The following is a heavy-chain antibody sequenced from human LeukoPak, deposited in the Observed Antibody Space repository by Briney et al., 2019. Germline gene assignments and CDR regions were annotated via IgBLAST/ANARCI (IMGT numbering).Heavy chain of an antibody. D-gene: IGHD5-12*01. CDR1: GGSISSSNW. Sequence: SETLSLTCAVSGGSISSSNWWSWVRQPPGKGLEWIGEIYHSGSTNYNPSLKSRVTISVDTSKNQFSLKLSSVTAADTAVYYCASTSRGGGYDFVYWGQGTLVTVSS. CDR2: IYHSGST. V-gene: IGHV4-4*02. CDR3: ASTSRGGGYDFVY. J-gene: IGHJ4*02.